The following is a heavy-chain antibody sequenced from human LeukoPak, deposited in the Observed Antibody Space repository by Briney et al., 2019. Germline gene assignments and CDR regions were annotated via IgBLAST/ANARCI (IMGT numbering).Heavy chain of an antibody. D-gene: IGHD2-15*01. J-gene: IGHJ5*02. Sequence: VASVKVSCKASGYTFTSYGISWVRQAPGQGLEWMGWISAYNGNTNYAQKLQGRVTMTADTSTSTAYMELRSLRSDDTAVYYCARLSVVPHNWFDPWGQGTLVTVSS. CDR3: ARLSVVPHNWFDP. CDR2: ISAYNGNT. CDR1: GYTFTSYG. V-gene: IGHV1-18*01.